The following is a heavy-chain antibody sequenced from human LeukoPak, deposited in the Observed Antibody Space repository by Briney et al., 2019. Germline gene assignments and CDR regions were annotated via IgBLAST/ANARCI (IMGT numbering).Heavy chain of an antibody. J-gene: IGHJ6*02. CDR2: IEQDGSEK. V-gene: IGHV3-7*01. Sequence: GGSLRLSCAASGFTFRSYWMSWVRQAPGKGLEWVANIEQDGSEKYYVDSVKGRFTISRDNAKNSLYLQMNSLRAEDTAVYYCAREGSGQWLVNYYYYGMDVWGQGTTVTVSS. CDR3: AREGSGQWLVNYYYYGMDV. CDR1: GFTFRSYW. D-gene: IGHD6-19*01.